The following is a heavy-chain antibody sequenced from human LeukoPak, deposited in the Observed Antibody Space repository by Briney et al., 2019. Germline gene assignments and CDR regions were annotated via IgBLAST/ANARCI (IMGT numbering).Heavy chain of an antibody. Sequence: PGGSLRLSCAASGFTFTIYWMSWVRQAPGKGLEWVANIKEDGSEKYYVDSVKGRFTISRDNAKNSLYLQMNSLTVEDTAVYYCARGGHYFFDNWGQGTLVTVSS. CDR2: IKEDGSEK. CDR1: GFTFTIYW. J-gene: IGHJ4*02. CDR3: ARGGHYFFDN. V-gene: IGHV3-7*01.